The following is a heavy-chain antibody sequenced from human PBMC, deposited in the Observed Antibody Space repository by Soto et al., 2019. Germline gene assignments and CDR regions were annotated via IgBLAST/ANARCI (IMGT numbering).Heavy chain of an antibody. CDR2: IIPILGIA. CDR3: ARQTYCSSTSCYLPVSYYYYMDV. CDR1: GGTFSSYT. Sequence: ASVKVSCKASGGTFSSYTISWVLQDPGQGLEWMGRIIPILGIANYAQKFQGRVTITADKSTSTAYMELSSLRSDDTAVYYCARQTYCSSTSCYLPVSYYYYMDVWGKGTTVTVSS. V-gene: IGHV1-69*02. J-gene: IGHJ6*03. D-gene: IGHD2-2*01.